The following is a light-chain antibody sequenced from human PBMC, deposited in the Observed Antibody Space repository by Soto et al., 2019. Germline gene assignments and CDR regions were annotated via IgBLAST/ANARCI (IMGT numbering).Light chain of an antibody. J-gene: IGKJ2*01. Sequence: EIVMTQSPATLYVSPGERATLSCRASQSVSSNLAWYQQKPGQAPRLLIYGASTRATGIPARFSGSGSGTEFTLTISSLQSEDFAVYYCQQYNNWPPYTLGQGTKLEIK. CDR2: GAS. CDR3: QQYNNWPPYT. CDR1: QSVSSN. V-gene: IGKV3-15*01.